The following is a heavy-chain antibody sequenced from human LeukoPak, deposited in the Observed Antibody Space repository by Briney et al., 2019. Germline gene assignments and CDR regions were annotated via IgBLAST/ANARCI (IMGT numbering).Heavy chain of an antibody. D-gene: IGHD1-26*01. CDR1: GITFSSYG. V-gene: IGHV3-20*04. J-gene: IGHJ3*02. CDR3: ARDRSIVGASDAFDI. CDR2: INWNGGST. Sequence: GGSLRLSCADSGITFSSYGMHWVRQAPGKGLEWVSGINWNGGSTGYADSVKGRFTISRDNAKNSLYLQMNSLRAEDTALYYCARDRSIVGASDAFDIWGQGTMVTVSS.